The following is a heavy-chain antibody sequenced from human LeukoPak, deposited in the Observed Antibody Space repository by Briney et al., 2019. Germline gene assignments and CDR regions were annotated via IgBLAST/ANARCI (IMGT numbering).Heavy chain of an antibody. CDR3: AKAMVRGVIPPYYYYMDV. Sequence: GGSLRLSXAASGFTFSSYSMNWVRQAPGKGLEWVSSISSSSSYIYYADSVKGRFTISRDNAKNSLYLQMNSLRAEDTAVYYCAKAMVRGVIPPYYYYMDVWGKRTTVTVSS. J-gene: IGHJ6*03. V-gene: IGHV3-21*01. CDR1: GFTFSSYS. D-gene: IGHD3-10*01. CDR2: ISSSSSYI.